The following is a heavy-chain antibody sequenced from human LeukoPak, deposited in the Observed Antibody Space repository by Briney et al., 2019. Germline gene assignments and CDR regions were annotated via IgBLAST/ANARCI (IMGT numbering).Heavy chain of an antibody. D-gene: IGHD2-15*01. CDR2: VNLKSGYT. CDR1: GYTFTRFD. J-gene: IGHJ4*02. V-gene: IGHV1-8*03. CDR3: ARVDGSPDY. Sequence: VASVKVSCKASGYTFTRFDINWVRQATGQGLERMGWVNLKSGYTGYAQKFQGRVTITRDTSINTAYMELSSLRSEDTAVYYCARVDGSPDYWGQGTLVTVSS.